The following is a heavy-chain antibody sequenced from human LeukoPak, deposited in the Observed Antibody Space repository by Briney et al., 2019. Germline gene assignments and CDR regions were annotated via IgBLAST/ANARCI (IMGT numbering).Heavy chain of an antibody. CDR3: AKTYCSGGSCYYYYYYMDV. CDR2: IRYDGSNK. J-gene: IGHJ6*03. D-gene: IGHD2-15*01. CDR1: GFTFSSYG. V-gene: IGHV3-30*02. Sequence: GGSLRLSCAASGFTFSSYGMHWVRQAPGKGLEWVAFIRYDGSNKYYADSVKGRFTISRDNSKNTLYLQMNSLRAEDTAVYYCAKTYCSGGSCYYYYYYMDVWGKGTTVTVSS.